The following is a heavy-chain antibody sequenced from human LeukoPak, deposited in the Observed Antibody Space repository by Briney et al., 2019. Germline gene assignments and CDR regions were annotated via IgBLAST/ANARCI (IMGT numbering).Heavy chain of an antibody. V-gene: IGHV1-18*01. J-gene: IGHJ6*02. CDR2: ISAYNGNT. CDR3: ARDLVVEMATTTYYYYGMDV. Sequence: YTFXXXXISWVRQAPGQGLEWMGWISAYNGNTNYAQKLQGRVTMTTDTSTSTAYMELRSLRSDDTAVYYCARDLVVEMATTTYYYYGMDVWGQGTTVTVSS. D-gene: IGHD5-24*01. CDR1: YTFXXXX.